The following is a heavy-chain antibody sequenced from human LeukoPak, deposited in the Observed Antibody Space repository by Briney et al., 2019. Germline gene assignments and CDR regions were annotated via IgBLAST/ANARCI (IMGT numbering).Heavy chain of an antibody. CDR2: IYSGGAT. CDR3: ASYYDSSGYYSHYYYGMDV. D-gene: IGHD3-22*01. V-gene: IGHV3-66*01. J-gene: IGHJ6*02. Sequence: GGSLRLSCASSGFTVSSNYMTWVRQAPGKGQEWVSTIYSGGATYYAESVKGRFTISRDSSKNTLVPQMNSLRAEDTAVYYCASYYDSSGYYSHYYYGMDVWGQGTTVTVSS. CDR1: GFTVSSNY.